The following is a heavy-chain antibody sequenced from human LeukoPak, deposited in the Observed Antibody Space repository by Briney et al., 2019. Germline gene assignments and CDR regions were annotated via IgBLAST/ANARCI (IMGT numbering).Heavy chain of an antibody. CDR3: ARQPYGDYVWFDP. Sequence: GESLKISCKGSGYSFTSYWIGWVRQMPGKGLEWMGIIYPGDSDTRNSPSFQGQVATSADKSISTAYLQWSSLKASDTAMYYCARQPYGDYVWFDPWGQGTLVTVSS. V-gene: IGHV5-51*01. J-gene: IGHJ5*02. CDR2: IYPGDSDT. D-gene: IGHD4-17*01. CDR1: GYSFTSYW.